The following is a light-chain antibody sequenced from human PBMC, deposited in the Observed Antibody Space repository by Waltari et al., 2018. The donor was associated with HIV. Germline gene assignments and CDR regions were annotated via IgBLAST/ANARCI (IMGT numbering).Light chain of an antibody. CDR1: SPNIGSNF. Sequence: QSVLTQPPSASATPGQRVTISCSGSSPNIGSNFFYWYQQLPGGTPKLCLYRDNHRPSGTPDRFSASKAGTSASLAISGLRSEDEGHYYCAAWDDTLSGRVFGGGTKVTVL. J-gene: IGLJ3*02. CDR2: RDN. V-gene: IGLV1-47*01. CDR3: AAWDDTLSGRV.